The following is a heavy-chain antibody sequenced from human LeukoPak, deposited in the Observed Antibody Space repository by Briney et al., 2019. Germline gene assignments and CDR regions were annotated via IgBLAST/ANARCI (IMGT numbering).Heavy chain of an antibody. D-gene: IGHD2/OR15-2a*01. CDR2: YRSKGNSYAT. V-gene: IGHV3-73*01. CDR3: TRFRNIASLYGMDV. CDR1: WVIFSGCS. Sequence: GAPKLFFSAAWVIFSGCSVHLVRQASGERVEWGGRYRSKGNSYATAYAASVKGRFTISRDDSKNTAYLQMNSLKTEDTAVYYCTRFRNIASLYGMDVWGQGTTVTVSS. J-gene: IGHJ6*02.